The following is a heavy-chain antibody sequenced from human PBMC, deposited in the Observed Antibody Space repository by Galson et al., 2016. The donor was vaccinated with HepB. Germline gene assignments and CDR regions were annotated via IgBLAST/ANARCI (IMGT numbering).Heavy chain of an antibody. D-gene: IGHD6-19*01. V-gene: IGHV3-21*01. CDR1: GFRLSSYS. CDR3: ARDVAGNSDS. Sequence: SLRLSCAASGFRLSSYSMNWVRQAPGKGLEWVPSISAFGTYKYYPDSVKGRFTISRDNAENSLYLQMDSLKLDDTAVYYCARDVAGNSDSWGQGTPVTVSS. J-gene: IGHJ4*02. CDR2: ISAFGTYK.